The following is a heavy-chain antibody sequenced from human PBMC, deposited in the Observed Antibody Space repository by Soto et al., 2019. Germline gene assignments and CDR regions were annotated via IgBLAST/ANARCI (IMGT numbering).Heavy chain of an antibody. CDR1: GFTFNKYA. J-gene: IGHJ4*01. Sequence: EVQLLGYGGGLVQRGESLRLSCVASGFTFNKYAMTWVRQAPGKGLEWVSSISGSSSTTYYADSVKGRFTISRDNSKNTVYLHMNTLSTEDTAVYYCAPTRYDYGDDAVGYWGQGTLVTVSS. D-gene: IGHD4-17*01. CDR2: ISGSSSTT. V-gene: IGHV3-23*01. CDR3: APTRYDYGDDAVGY.